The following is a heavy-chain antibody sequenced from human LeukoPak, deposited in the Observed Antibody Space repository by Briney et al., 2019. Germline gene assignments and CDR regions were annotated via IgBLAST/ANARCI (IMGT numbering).Heavy chain of an antibody. J-gene: IGHJ6*02. CDR1: GGTFSSYA. V-gene: IGHV1-18*01. D-gene: IGHD5-24*01. Sequence: GSSVKVSCKASGGTFSSYAISWVRQAPGQGLEWMGWISAYNGNTNYAQKLQGRVTKTTDTSTSTAYMELRSLRSDDTAVYYCAREDVSDYYYGMDVWGQGTTVTVSS. CDR2: ISAYNGNT. CDR3: AREDVSDYYYGMDV.